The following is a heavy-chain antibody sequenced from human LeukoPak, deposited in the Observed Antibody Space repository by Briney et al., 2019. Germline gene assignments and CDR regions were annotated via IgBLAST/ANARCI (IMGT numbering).Heavy chain of an antibody. Sequence: SETLSLTCTVSGDSISSSSYYWGWIRQPPGKGLEWIGSMYYSGSTYYNPSLKSRVTVSVDTSKNQFSLKLSSVTAADTAVYYCARVERYESILDAFDIWGRGTMVTVSS. D-gene: IGHD2-21*01. J-gene: IGHJ3*02. CDR2: MYYSGST. CDR1: GDSISSSSYY. CDR3: ARVERYESILDAFDI. V-gene: IGHV4-39*07.